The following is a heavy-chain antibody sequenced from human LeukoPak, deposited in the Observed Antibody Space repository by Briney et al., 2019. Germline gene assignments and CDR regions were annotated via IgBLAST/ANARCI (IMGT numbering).Heavy chain of an antibody. J-gene: IGHJ4*02. CDR1: GFTFSSYS. CDR3: ARDYTAMAPYFDY. CDR2: ISSSSSYI. Sequence: GGSLRLSCAASGFTFSSYSMNWVRQAPVKGLEWVSSISSSSSYIYYADSVKGRLTISRDNAKNSLYLQMNSLRAEDTAVYYCARDYTAMAPYFDYWGQGTLVTVSS. V-gene: IGHV3-21*01. D-gene: IGHD5-18*01.